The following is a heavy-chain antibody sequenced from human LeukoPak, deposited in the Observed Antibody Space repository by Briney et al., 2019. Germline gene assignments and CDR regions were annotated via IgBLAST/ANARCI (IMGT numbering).Heavy chain of an antibody. J-gene: IGHJ6*04. CDR3: ARDDKMGIAVAAPGLDYYYYGMDV. CDR1: GGTFSSHG. Sequence: RASVKVSCKASGGTFSSHGFSWVRQAPGQGLEWMGWISAYNGNTNYAQKLQGRVTMTTDTSTSTAYMELRSLRSDDTAVYYCARDDKMGIAVAAPGLDYYYYGMDVWGKGTTVTVSS. D-gene: IGHD6-19*01. V-gene: IGHV1-18*01. CDR2: ISAYNGNT.